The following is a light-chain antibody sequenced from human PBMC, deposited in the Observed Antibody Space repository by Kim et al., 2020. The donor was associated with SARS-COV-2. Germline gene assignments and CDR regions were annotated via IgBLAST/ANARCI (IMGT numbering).Light chain of an antibody. CDR1: QSVSSSY. Sequence: SPGERATPSCRASQSVSSSYLAWYQQKPGQAPRLLIYGASSRATGIPDRFSGSGSGTDFTLTISRLEPEDFAVYYCQQYVSAPLTVGGGTKVDIK. J-gene: IGKJ4*01. CDR3: QQYVSAPLT. CDR2: GAS. V-gene: IGKV3-20*01.